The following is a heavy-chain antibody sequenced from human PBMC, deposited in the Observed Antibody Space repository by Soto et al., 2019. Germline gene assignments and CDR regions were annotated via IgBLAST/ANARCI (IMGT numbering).Heavy chain of an antibody. Sequence: GRYLRLSCAASGFTFSSYTMHWVRQAPGKGLEWVSSISSNSNYMYYTDFVKGRFTISRDNAENSLFLQMNSLRAEDTAVYYCLLDPVQPPCGLDFWCQGTLGSGSS. J-gene: IGHJ4*03. D-gene: IGHD2-21*01. CDR2: ISSNSNYM. CDR1: GFTFSSYT. CDR3: LLDPVQPPCGLDF. V-gene: IGHV3-21*01.